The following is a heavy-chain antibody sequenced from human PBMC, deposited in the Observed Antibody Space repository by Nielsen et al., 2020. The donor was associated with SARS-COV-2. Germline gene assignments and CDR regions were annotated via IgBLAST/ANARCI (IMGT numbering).Heavy chain of an antibody. CDR3: ATPPSGYPNDAFDI. CDR2: FDPEDGET. CDR1: GYTLTELS. J-gene: IGHJ3*02. V-gene: IGHV1-24*01. Sequence: ASVKVSCKVSGYTLTELSMHWVRQAPGKGLEWMGGFDPEDGETIYAQKFQGRVTMTEDTSTDTAYMELSSLRSEDTAVYYCATPPSGYPNDAFDIWGQGTMVTVSS. D-gene: IGHD3-22*01.